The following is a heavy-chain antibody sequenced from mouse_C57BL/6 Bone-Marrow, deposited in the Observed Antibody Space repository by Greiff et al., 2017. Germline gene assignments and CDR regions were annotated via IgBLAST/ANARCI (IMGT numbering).Heavy chain of an antibody. J-gene: IGHJ4*01. D-gene: IGHD1-1*01. CDR1: GYTFTSSG. V-gene: IGHV1-81*01. Sequence: QVQLQQSGPELARPGASVRLPCKAPGYTFTSSGISWVKQRTGQGLVWIGEIYPRSGNTYYNEKFKGKATLTADKSSSTAYMVLRSLTSEDSAVYYCSRGTTVVAPMDSWGQGTSVTVSS. CDR2: IYPRSGNT. CDR3: SRGTTVVAPMDS.